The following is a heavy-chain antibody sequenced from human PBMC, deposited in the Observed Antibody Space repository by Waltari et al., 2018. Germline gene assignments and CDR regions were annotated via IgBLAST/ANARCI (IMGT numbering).Heavy chain of an antibody. V-gene: IGHV1-2*02. CDR1: GYTFTGYY. Sequence: QVQLVQSGAEVKKPGASVKVSCKASGYTFTGYYMHWVRQAPGQGPEWIGWINPNSGGTNFAQKFQGRVTMTRETSITTVYMELSRLTSDDTAVYYCARGSYCTDGVCSAIDYWGQGTLVTVSS. CDR3: ARGSYCTDGVCSAIDY. CDR2: INPNSGGT. J-gene: IGHJ4*02. D-gene: IGHD2-8*01.